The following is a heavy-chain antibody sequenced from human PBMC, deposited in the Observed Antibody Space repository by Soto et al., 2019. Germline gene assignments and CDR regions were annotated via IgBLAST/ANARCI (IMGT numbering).Heavy chain of an antibody. Sequence: QVQLVESGGGVVQPGRSLRLSCAASGFTFSSYGMHWVRQAPGKGLEWVAVISYDGSNKYYADSVKGRFTISRDNSKNKLYLQMNSLRAEDTAVYYCAKGGGVFSGYDQPNDYWGQGTLVTVSS. CDR2: ISYDGSNK. D-gene: IGHD5-12*01. CDR3: AKGGGVFSGYDQPNDY. V-gene: IGHV3-30*18. CDR1: GFTFSSYG. J-gene: IGHJ4*02.